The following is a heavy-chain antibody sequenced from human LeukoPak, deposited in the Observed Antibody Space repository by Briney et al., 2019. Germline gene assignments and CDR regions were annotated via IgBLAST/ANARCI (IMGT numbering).Heavy chain of an antibody. J-gene: IGHJ5*02. Sequence: PGGSLRLSCAASGFTFSSYWMSWVRQAPGKGLVWVSRINSDGSSTSYADSVKGRFTISRDNAKNTLYLQMNSLRAEDTAVYYCARGQKSGDSSGWYWYPYNWFDPWGQGTLVTVSS. CDR1: GFTFSSYW. V-gene: IGHV3-74*01. D-gene: IGHD6-19*01. CDR2: INSDGSST. CDR3: ARGQKSGDSSGWYWYPYNWFDP.